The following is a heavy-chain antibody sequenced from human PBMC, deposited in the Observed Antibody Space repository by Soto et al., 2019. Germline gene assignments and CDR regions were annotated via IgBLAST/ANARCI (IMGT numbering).Heavy chain of an antibody. CDR3: ARGDYFDRRFDY. D-gene: IGHD3-9*01. CDR1: GFTFSDSW. V-gene: IGHV3-7*03. Sequence: PGGSLRLSCAASGFTFSDSWMSWVRQAPGKGLEWVATIKQDGTEKYYVDSVKGRFTVSRDNAKNSLYLQMNSLRAEDTAVYYCARGDYFDRRFDYWGQGTLVTVSS. J-gene: IGHJ4*02. CDR2: IKQDGTEK.